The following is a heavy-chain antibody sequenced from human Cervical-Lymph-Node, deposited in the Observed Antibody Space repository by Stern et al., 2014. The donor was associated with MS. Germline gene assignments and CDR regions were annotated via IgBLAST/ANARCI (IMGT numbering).Heavy chain of an antibody. Sequence: EVQLVQSGAEVKKPGESLKISCVATGYAFSTYWMGWVRQQPGKGLEWMGLIYPGYSDTRYSPSFQGHVTISTDNSINTAYLQWSSLKASDTAMYYCARQTYYDSSGYDDAFDIWGPGTLVTVSS. D-gene: IGHD3-22*01. CDR3: ARQTYYDSSGYDDAFDI. V-gene: IGHV5-51*01. J-gene: IGHJ3*02. CDR2: IYPGYSDT. CDR1: GYAFSTYW.